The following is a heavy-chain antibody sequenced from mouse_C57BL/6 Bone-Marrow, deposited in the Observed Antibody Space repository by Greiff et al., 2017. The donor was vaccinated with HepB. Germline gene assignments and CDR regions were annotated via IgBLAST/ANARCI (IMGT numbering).Heavy chain of an antibody. CDR1: GYTFTEYT. Sequence: VKLLESGAELVKPGASVKLSCKASGYTFTEYTIHWVKQRSGQGLEWIGWFYPGSGSIKYNEKFKDKATLTADKSSSTVYMALSRLTSEDSAVYFCARHEGHYATRAWFAYWGQGTLVTVSA. D-gene: IGHD1-1*01. CDR2: FYPGSGSI. J-gene: IGHJ3*01. CDR3: ARHEGHYATRAWFAY. V-gene: IGHV1-62-2*01.